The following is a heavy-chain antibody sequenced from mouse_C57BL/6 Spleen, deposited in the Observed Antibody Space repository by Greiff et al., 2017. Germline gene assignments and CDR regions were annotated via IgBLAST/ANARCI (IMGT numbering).Heavy chain of an antibody. V-gene: IGHV1-52*01. CDR2: IDPSDSET. Sequence: VQLQQSGAELVRPGSSVKLSCKASGYTFTSYWMHWVKQRPIQGLEWIGNIDPSDSETHYNQKFKDKATLTVDKSSSTAYMQLSSLTSEDSAVYYCAREDGGLPIDYWGQGTTLTVSS. J-gene: IGHJ2*01. CDR3: AREDGGLPIDY. D-gene: IGHD2-4*01. CDR1: GYTFTSYW.